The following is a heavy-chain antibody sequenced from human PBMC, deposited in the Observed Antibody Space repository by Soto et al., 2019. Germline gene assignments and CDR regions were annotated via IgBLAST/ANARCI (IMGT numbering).Heavy chain of an antibody. D-gene: IGHD6-19*01. Sequence: ASVKVSCKASGGTFSSYAISWVRQAPGQGLEWMGGIIPIFGTANYAQKLQGRVTITADESTSTAYMELSSLRSEDTAVYYCARDSRLRSSVFPLGFGAFDIWGQGTMVTVSS. J-gene: IGHJ3*02. CDR2: IIPIFGTA. V-gene: IGHV1-69*13. CDR3: ARDSRLRSSVFPLGFGAFDI. CDR1: GGTFSSYA.